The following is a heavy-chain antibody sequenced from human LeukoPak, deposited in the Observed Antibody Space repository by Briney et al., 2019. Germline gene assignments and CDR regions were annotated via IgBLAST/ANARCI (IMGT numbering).Heavy chain of an antibody. J-gene: IGHJ3*02. D-gene: IGHD6-19*01. CDR2: INPSGGST. V-gene: IGHV1-46*01. Sequence: ASVKVSCKASGYTFTSYYMHWVRQAPGQGLEWMGIINPSGGSTSYAQKFQGRVTMTRDTSTSTVYMELSSLRSEDTAVYYCAIEAVAGTDGSGAFDIWGQGQWSPSLQ. CDR3: AIEAVAGTDGSGAFDI. CDR1: GYTFTSYY.